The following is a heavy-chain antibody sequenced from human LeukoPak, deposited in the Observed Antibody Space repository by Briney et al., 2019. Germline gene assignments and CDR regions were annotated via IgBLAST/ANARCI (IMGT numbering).Heavy chain of an antibody. V-gene: IGHV4-61*02. CDR1: GGSISSGNYY. D-gene: IGHD6-19*01. J-gene: IGHJ4*02. CDR2: IYSSGRT. Sequence: PSQTLSLTCNVSGGSISSGNYYWSWIRQPARKGLEWIGRIYSSGRTNYNPSLKSRVTISVDTSKNQFSLNLSSVTATDTAVYYCARDIHTSDWTKFDYWGQGTLVTVSS. CDR3: ARDIHTSDWTKFDY.